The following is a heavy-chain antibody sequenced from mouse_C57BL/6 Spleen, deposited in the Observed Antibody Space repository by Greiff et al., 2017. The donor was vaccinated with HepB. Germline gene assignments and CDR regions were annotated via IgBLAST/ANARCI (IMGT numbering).Heavy chain of an antibody. V-gene: IGHV5-9*01. CDR3: ARLSRGYFDY. CDR2: ISGGGGNT. J-gene: IGHJ2*01. Sequence: EVQRVESGGGLVKPGGSLKLSCAASGFTFSSYTMSWVRQTPEKRLEWVATISGGGGNTYYPDSVKGRFTISRDNAKNTLYLQMSSLRSEDTALYYCARLSRGYFDYWGQGTTLTVSS. CDR1: GFTFSSYT.